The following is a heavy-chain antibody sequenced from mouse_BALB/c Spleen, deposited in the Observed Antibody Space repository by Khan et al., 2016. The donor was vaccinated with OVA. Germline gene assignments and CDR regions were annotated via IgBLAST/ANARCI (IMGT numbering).Heavy chain of an antibody. Sequence: VQLKESGPELMKPGASVKISCKASGYSFTTYYIHWMKQSHGKTLEWIGYIDPFNGGTTYNQKFKGKATLTVDKSSSTAYMHLSSLTSEDSAVYYCARHGSTSWFGYWGQGTLVTVSA. V-gene: IGHV1S135*01. CDR3: ARHGSTSWFGY. D-gene: IGHD1-1*01. CDR1: GYSFTTYY. J-gene: IGHJ3*02. CDR2: IDPFNGGT.